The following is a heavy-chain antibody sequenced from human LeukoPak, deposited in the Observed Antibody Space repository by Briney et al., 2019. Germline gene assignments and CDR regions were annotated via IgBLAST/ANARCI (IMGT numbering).Heavy chain of an antibody. D-gene: IGHD2-2*01. CDR1: GYTFTVYY. V-gene: IGHV1-2*02. CDR3: ARGGRVVPAAVGRRASGAEDY. J-gene: IGHJ4*02. Sequence: GASVKVSCKASGYTFTVYYMHWVRQAPGQGLEWMGWINPNGGGTNYAQKFQGRVTMTRDTSISTAYMELSRLRSDDTAVYYCARGGRVVPAAVGRRASGAEDYWGQGTLVTVSS. CDR2: INPNGGGT.